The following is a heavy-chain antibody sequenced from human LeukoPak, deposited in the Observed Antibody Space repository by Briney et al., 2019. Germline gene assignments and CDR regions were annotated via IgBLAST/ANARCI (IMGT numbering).Heavy chain of an antibody. V-gene: IGHV5-51*01. CDR1: GYRFTNYW. J-gene: IGHJ4*02. Sequence: GESLETSLQGSGYRFTNYWIGWVRQLPGKGLEWMGIIYPGDSDTRYSPSFQGQVTISPDKSISTAYLQWSNLKASDTAMYYCALGEQWLPRGGYWGQGTLVTVSS. D-gene: IGHD6-19*01. CDR3: ALGEQWLPRGGY. CDR2: IYPGDSDT.